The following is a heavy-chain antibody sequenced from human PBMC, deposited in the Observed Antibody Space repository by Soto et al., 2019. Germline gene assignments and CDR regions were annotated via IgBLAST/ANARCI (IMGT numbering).Heavy chain of an antibody. CDR3: ARGRYMVRGVINDYYFDY. V-gene: IGHV1-8*01. CDR2: MNPNSGNT. CDR1: GYTFTSYD. J-gene: IGHJ4*02. D-gene: IGHD3-10*01. Sequence: ASVKVSCKASGYTFTSYDINWVRQATGQGLEWMGWMNPNSGNTGYAQKFQGRVTMTRNTSISTAYMELSSLRSEDTAVYYCARGRYMVRGVINDYYFDYWGQRSLVIGSS.